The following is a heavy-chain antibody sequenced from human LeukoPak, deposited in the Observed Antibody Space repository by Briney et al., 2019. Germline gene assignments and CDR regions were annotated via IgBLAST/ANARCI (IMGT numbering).Heavy chain of an antibody. Sequence: SETLSLTCTVSGGSISSYYWSWIRQPPGKGLEWIGYIYYSGSTNYNPSLKSRVTISVDTSKNQFSLKLSSVTAADTAVCYCATAYGDIVATSQWGQGTLVTVSS. D-gene: IGHD5-12*01. CDR2: IYYSGST. V-gene: IGHV4-59*01. CDR3: ATAYGDIVATSQ. J-gene: IGHJ4*02. CDR1: GGSISSYY.